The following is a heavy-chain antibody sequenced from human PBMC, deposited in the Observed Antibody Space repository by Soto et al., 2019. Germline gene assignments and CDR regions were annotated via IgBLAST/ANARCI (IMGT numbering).Heavy chain of an antibody. CDR2: IYYSGST. CDR3: ANDYGDYKSYYGMDV. Sequence: QLQLQESGPGLVKPSETLSLTCTVSGASVTSSTYYWGWIRQPPGKGLEWIGSIYYSGSTYYNPSLRSRVTISVDTSKNQVALKRTSVTAADTAVYYCANDYGDYKSYYGMDVWGQGTTVTVSS. CDR1: GASVTSSTYY. D-gene: IGHD4-17*01. V-gene: IGHV4-39*01. J-gene: IGHJ6*02.